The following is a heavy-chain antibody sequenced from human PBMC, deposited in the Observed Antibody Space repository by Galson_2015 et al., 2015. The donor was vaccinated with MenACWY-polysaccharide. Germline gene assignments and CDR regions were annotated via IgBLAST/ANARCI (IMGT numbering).Heavy chain of an antibody. CDR3: ARVIAAAGAYYFDY. Sequence: TLSLTCGVSGASVSTGDYYWGWIRQPPGKGLEWIGYIYYSGATYYNPSLKSRITMSVDTSKNQFSLEVNSVTAADTAVYCCARVIAAAGAYYFDYWGQGTLVTVSS. CDR1: GASVSTGDYY. J-gene: IGHJ4*02. V-gene: IGHV4-30-4*08. D-gene: IGHD6-13*01. CDR2: IYYSGAT.